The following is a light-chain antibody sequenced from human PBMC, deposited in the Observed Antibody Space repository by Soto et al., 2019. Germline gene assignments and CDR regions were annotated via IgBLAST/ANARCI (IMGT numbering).Light chain of an antibody. CDR2: GAS. J-gene: IGKJ1*01. CDR1: QSVSSN. Sequence: IVLTQSPATLSLSPMEIASLSCRASQSVSSNLAWYQQKPGQAPRLLIYGASTRATGIPARFSGGGSGTEFTLTISSLQSEDFAVYYCQQYNIWWTFGQGTKVDI. V-gene: IGKV3-15*01. CDR3: QQYNIWWT.